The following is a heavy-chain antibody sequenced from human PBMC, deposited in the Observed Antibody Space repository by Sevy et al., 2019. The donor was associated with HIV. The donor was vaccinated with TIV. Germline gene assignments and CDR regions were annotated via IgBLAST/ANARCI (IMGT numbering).Heavy chain of an antibody. CDR3: AGEGGSSGRCGYFHY. CDR2: ISHDGVGK. D-gene: IGHD3-22*01. CDR1: GI. J-gene: IGHJ4*02. Sequence: GGSLRLSCAASGIMHWVRQAPGRGLEWVAGISHDGVGKYYLDSVKGRLIVSKDNSQNKVYLEINSLRTEDTAVPYCAGEGGSSGRCGYFHYWGLGTLVTVSS. V-gene: IGHV3-30*04.